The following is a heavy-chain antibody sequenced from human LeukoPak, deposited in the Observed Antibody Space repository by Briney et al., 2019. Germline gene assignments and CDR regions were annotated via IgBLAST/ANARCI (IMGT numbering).Heavy chain of an antibody. CDR3: ARRTGYSPFDS. J-gene: IGHJ4*02. CDR2: IYHSGST. V-gene: IGHV4-39*07. D-gene: IGHD3/OR15-3a*01. Sequence: PSETLSLTCTVSGGSISSSSYYWGWIRQPPGKGLEWIASIYHSGSTYYNPSLKSRVTISVDTSKNQFSLKLTSVTAADTAVYYCARRTGYSPFDSWGQGTLVTVSS. CDR1: GGSISSSSYY.